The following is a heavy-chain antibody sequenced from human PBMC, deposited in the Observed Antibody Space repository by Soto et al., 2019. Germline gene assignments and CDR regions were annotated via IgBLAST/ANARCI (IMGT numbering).Heavy chain of an antibody. Sequence: GGSLRLSCAASGFTVSSNYMSWVRQAPGKGLEWVSVIYSGGSTYYADSVKGRFTISRDNSKNTLYLQMNSLRAEDTAVYYCAREREGRGMDVWGQGTTVTVSS. CDR1: GFTVSSNY. CDR2: IYSGGST. CDR3: AREREGRGMDV. D-gene: IGHD1-26*01. V-gene: IGHV3-53*01. J-gene: IGHJ6*02.